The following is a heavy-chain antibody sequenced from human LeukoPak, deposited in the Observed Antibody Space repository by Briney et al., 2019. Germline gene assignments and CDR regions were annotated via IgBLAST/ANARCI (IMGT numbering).Heavy chain of an antibody. Sequence: SVKVSCKASGGTFSSYAISWVRQAPGQGLEWMGGIIPIFGTANYAQKFQGRVTITADKSTSTAYMELSSLRSEDTAVYYCAREGIAVAGIDYWGQGTLVTVSS. D-gene: IGHD6-19*01. CDR1: GGTFSSYA. CDR3: AREGIAVAGIDY. CDR2: IIPIFGTA. J-gene: IGHJ4*02. V-gene: IGHV1-69*06.